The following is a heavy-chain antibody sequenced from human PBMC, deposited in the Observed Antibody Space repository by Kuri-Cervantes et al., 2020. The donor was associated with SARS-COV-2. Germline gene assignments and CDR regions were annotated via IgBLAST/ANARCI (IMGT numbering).Heavy chain of an antibody. V-gene: IGHV3-21*01. J-gene: IGHJ4*02. CDR2: ITRSSVYI. CDR1: GFTFSAYT. D-gene: IGHD3-3*01. Sequence: GGSLRLSCVASGFTFSAYTLNWVRQAPGKGLEWVSSITRSSVYISYADSLKGRFTISRDNAKNSLYLQMNSLRAEDTAVYYCARGDFWSGYYIDYWGQGTLVTVSS. CDR3: ARGDFWSGYYIDY.